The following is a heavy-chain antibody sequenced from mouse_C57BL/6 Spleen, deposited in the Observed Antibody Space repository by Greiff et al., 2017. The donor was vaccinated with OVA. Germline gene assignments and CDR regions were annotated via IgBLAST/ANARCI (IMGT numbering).Heavy chain of an antibody. CDR2: IDPSDSYT. CDR1: GYTFTSYW. CDR3: ARGSSGLAWFAY. J-gene: IGHJ3*01. V-gene: IGHV1-59*01. Sequence: VQLQQPGAELVRPGTSVKLSCKASGYTFTSYWMHWVKQRPGHGLEWIGVIDPSDSYTNYNQKFKGKATLTVDTSSSTAYMQLSSLTSEDSAVYDSARGSSGLAWFAYWGQGTLVTVSA. D-gene: IGHD3-2*02.